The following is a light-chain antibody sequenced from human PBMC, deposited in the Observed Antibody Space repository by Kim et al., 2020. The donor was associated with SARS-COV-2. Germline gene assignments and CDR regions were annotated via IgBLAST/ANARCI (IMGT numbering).Light chain of an antibody. Sequence: QSVLTQPPSAAGSPGQSVTISCTGTSSDVGVYNYVSWYQHHPGKAPKLMIFEVSEWPSGVPDRFSGSKSGNTASLTVSGLQAEDEADYYCSSYAGKNDIVFGGGTQLTVL. CDR2: EVS. CDR1: SSDVGVYNY. J-gene: IGLJ3*02. V-gene: IGLV2-8*01. CDR3: SSYAGKNDIV.